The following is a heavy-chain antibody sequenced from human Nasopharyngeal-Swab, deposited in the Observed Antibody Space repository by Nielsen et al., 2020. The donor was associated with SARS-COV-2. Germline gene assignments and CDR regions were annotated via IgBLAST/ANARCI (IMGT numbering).Heavy chain of an antibody. Sequence: GGSLRLSSKGSGYSFTSYWIGWVRQMPGKGLEWMGIIYPGDSDTRYSPSFQGQVTISADKSISTAYLQWSSLKASDTAMYYCARLVAVAGGGGGGADYWGQGTLVTISS. D-gene: IGHD6-19*01. V-gene: IGHV5-51*01. CDR1: GYSFTSYW. J-gene: IGHJ4*02. CDR3: ARLVAVAGGGGGGADY. CDR2: IYPGDSDT.